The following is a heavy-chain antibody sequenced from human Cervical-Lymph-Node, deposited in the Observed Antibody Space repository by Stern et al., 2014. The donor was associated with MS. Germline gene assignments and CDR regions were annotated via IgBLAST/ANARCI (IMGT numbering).Heavy chain of an antibody. V-gene: IGHV1-69*09. Sequence: QLVQSGAEVKKPGSSVKVSCKASGGTFSSSYAVTWVRQAPGQGLEWMGRIIPFIGLPNYAQKFQTRLTITADKSTSTVYLELSGLTSEDTAVYYCARGIVTNRPAATLHNLFDPWGQGTLVTVSS. J-gene: IGHJ5*02. CDR1: GGTFSSSYA. CDR3: ARGIVTNRPAATLHNLFDP. D-gene: IGHD2-15*01. CDR2: IIPFIGLP.